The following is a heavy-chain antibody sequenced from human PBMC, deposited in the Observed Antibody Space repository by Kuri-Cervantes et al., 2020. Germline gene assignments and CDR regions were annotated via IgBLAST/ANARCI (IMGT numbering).Heavy chain of an antibody. Sequence: SVKVSCKASGGTFSSYAISWVRQAPGQGLEWRGGIIPIFGTANYAQKFQGRVTITADKSTSTAYMELSSLRSEDTAVYYCARSAYGDYVPGYWGQGTLVTVSS. CDR3: ARSAYGDYVPGY. D-gene: IGHD4-17*01. CDR1: GGTFSSYA. J-gene: IGHJ4*02. V-gene: IGHV1-69*06. CDR2: IIPIFGTA.